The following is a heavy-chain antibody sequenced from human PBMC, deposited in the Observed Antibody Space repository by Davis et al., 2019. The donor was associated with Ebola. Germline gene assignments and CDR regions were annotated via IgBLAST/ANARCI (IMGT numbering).Heavy chain of an antibody. CDR3: ARVGSSGTDRSWFDP. D-gene: IGHD3-22*01. CDR1: GYTFTSYG. V-gene: IGHV1-18*01. J-gene: IGHJ5*02. Sequence: ASVKVSCKASGYTFTSYGISWVRQAPGQGLEWMGWISAYNGNTNYAQKLQGRVTMTTDTSTSTAYMELRSLRSDDTAVYYCARVGSSGTDRSWFDPWGQGTLVTVSS. CDR2: ISAYNGNT.